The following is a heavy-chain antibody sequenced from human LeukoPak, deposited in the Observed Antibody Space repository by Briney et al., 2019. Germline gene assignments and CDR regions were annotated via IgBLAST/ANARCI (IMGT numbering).Heavy chain of an antibody. J-gene: IGHJ4*02. CDR1: GFTFSSYV. CDR2: ISYDGSNE. V-gene: IGHV3-30*04. CDR3: ARLRYFDWLFSYYFDY. Sequence: GGSLRLSCAASGFTFSSYVMHWVRQAPGKGLEWVAIISYDGSNEYYADSVKGRFTISRDNSKNTLYLQMNSLRAADTAVYYCARLRYFDWLFSYYFDYWGQGTLVTVSS. D-gene: IGHD3-9*01.